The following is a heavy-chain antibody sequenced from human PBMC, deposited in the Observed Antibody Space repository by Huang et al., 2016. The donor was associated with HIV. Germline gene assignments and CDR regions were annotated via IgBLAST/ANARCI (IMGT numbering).Heavy chain of an antibody. V-gene: IGHV4-34*02. CDR3: ARQWTILEWLLGLDV. CDR2: VNGSGAT. D-gene: IGHD3-3*01. J-gene: IGHJ6*02. CDR1: GGSFTGNY. Sequence: QMQLQQRGAGLLKPSETLSLTCGVSGGSFTGNYLTWYRQAPGKGLEWIGEVNGSGATNDNPSLNGRDTISLDKSNRELSLNLRSVTAADTAVYYCARQWTILEWLLGLDVWGQGTTVIVSS.